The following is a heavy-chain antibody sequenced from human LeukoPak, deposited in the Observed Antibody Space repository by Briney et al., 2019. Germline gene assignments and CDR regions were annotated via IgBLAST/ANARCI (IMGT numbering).Heavy chain of an antibody. J-gene: IGHJ5*02. CDR1: GYTFTSYD. D-gene: IGHD3-22*01. CDR3: ARGRPSLGSSGYYA. CDR2: MNPNSGNT. Sequence: ASVKVSCKASGYTFTSYDINWVRQATGQGLEWKGWMNPNSGNTGYAQKFQGRVTMTRDTSISTAYMELSSLRSEDTAVYYCARGRPSLGSSGYYAWGQGTLVTVSS. V-gene: IGHV1-8*01.